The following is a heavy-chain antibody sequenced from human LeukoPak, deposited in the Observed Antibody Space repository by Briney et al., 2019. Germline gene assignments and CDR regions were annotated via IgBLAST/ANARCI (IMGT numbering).Heavy chain of an antibody. CDR1: GYTFTGYY. D-gene: IGHD3-22*01. CDR3: ARTADYYDSSGYYYYYYYMAV. CDR2: ISAYNGNT. Sequence: ASLKVSCKASGYTFTGYYMHWVRQAPGQGLEWKGWISAYNGNTNYAQKLQGRVTMTTDTSTSTAYMELRSLRSDDTAVYYCARTADYYDSSGYYYYYYYMAVWGKGTTVTVSS. J-gene: IGHJ6*03. V-gene: IGHV1-18*04.